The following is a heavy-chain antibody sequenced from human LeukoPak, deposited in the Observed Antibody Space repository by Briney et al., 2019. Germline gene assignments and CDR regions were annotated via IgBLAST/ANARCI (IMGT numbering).Heavy chain of an antibody. J-gene: IGHJ4*02. D-gene: IGHD3-16*02. CDR1: GFTFSSYG. CDR3: ARDAFLERVAKLSIFAY. CDR2: IRYDGSNK. Sequence: GGSLRLSCAASGFTFSSYGMHWVRQAPGKGLEWVAFIRYDGSNKYYADSVKGRFTISRDNSKNTLYLHMNSLRAEDTAVYYCARDAFLERVAKLSIFAYWGQGTLVTVSS. V-gene: IGHV3-30*02.